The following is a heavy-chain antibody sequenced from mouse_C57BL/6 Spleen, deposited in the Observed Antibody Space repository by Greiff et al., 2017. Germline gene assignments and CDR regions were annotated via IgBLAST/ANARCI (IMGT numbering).Heavy chain of an antibody. CDR1: GYTFTDYN. Sequence: VQLQQSGPELVKPGASVKVPCKASGYTFTDYNMDWVKQSHGKSLEWIGDINPNNGDTFYNKKFKGKATLTVDKYSSTAYMERRSLTSEDTAVYCWARDDYDGGFAYWGQGTLVTVAA. V-gene: IGHV1-18*01. CDR2: INPNNGDT. J-gene: IGHJ3*01. D-gene: IGHD2-4*01. CDR3: ARDDYDGGFAY.